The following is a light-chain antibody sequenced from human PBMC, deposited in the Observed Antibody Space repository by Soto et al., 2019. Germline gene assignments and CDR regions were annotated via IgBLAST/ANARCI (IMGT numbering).Light chain of an antibody. Sequence: VMTQSPATLSVSPGERATLSCRASQSVSSNLAWYQQKPGQAPRLLISGASTRATGIPARFSGSGSGTEFTLTISSLQSEDFAVYYCQQYNSWSDTFGQGTKLEIK. CDR1: QSVSSN. CDR2: GAS. J-gene: IGKJ2*01. CDR3: QQYNSWSDT. V-gene: IGKV3-15*01.